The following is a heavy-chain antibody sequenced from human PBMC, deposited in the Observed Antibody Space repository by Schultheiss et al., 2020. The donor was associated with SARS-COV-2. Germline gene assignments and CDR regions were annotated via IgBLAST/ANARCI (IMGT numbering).Heavy chain of an antibody. J-gene: IGHJ5*02. Sequence: GGSLRLSCSASGFTFSSYAMHWVRQAPGKGLEWVSYISSSGSTIYYADSVKGRFTISRDNAKNSLYLQMNSLRAEDTALYYCAKGPTYGSGTTLPGWFDPWGQGTLVTVSS. V-gene: IGHV3-48*04. CDR2: ISSSGSTI. D-gene: IGHD3-10*01. CDR1: GFTFSSYA. CDR3: AKGPTYGSGTTLPGWFDP.